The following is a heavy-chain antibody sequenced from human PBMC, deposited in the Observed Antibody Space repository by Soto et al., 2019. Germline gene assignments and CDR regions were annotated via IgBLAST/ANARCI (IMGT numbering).Heavy chain of an antibody. J-gene: IGHJ6*02. CDR3: AKVTKRAAAGRYEYYKYGMDV. D-gene: IGHD6-13*01. Sequence: GGSLRLSCAASGFTFTRYSMNWVRQAPGKGPEWVSSISGSGGSSYYAASVKGRFTISRDNSKNTLFLQMNGLRAEDTAVYYCAKVTKRAAAGRYEYYKYGMDVWGQGTTVTVSS. CDR1: GFTFTRYS. CDR2: ISGSGGSS. V-gene: IGHV3-23*01.